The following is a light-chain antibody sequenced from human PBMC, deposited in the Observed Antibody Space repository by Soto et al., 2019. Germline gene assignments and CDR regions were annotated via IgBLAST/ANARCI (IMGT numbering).Light chain of an antibody. CDR2: GAS. J-gene: IGKJ1*01. Sequence: EIVLTQSPDTLSLSPGERATLSCRASQTVSDNYLAWYQQKRGQPPRLLIYGASTRATGIPDRFSGSGSGTDFTLTINRLXXXXFAVYFCQQYINSXSWTFGQGTKVXIK. CDR3: QQYINSXSWT. V-gene: IGKV3-20*01. CDR1: QTVSDNY.